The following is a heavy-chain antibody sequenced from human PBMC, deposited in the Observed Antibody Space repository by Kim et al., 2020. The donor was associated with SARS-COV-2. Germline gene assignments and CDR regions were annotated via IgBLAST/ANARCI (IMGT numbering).Heavy chain of an antibody. V-gene: IGHV3-53*01. D-gene: IGHD1-26*01. Sequence: GGSLRLSCAVSGSSVRSSYMTWVRQAPGKGLEWVSAIHDAGSTYYADSVKGRFTISRDSPKDTRYLQMNSLRAEDTAVDYCSSSTVGASFDYWGQGSLVTVSS. J-gene: IGHJ4*02. CDR1: GSSVRSSY. CDR2: IHDAGST. CDR3: SSSTVGASFDY.